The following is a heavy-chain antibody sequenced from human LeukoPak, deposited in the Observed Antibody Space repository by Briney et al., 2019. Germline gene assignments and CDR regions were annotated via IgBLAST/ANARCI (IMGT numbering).Heavy chain of an antibody. V-gene: IGHV3-48*03. CDR3: ARDWWELPVY. J-gene: IGHJ4*02. CDR1: GFPFSSYE. D-gene: IGHD1-26*01. CDR2: ISSSGSTI. Sequence: GGSLRLSCAASGFPFSSYEMKWVRQAPGKGLEWVSYISSSGSTIYYADSVKGRFTISRDNAKNSLYLQMNSLRAEDTAVYYCARDWWELPVYWGQGTLVTVSS.